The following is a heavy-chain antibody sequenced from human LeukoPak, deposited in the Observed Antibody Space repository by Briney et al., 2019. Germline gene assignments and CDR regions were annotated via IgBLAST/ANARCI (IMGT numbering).Heavy chain of an antibody. CDR2: ISYDGSNK. CDR1: GFTFSTYA. Sequence: AGGSLRLSCAASGFTFSTYAMHWVRQAPGKGLEWVAVISYDGSNKYYADSVKGRFTISRDNSKNTLYLQMNSLRAEDTAVYYCARDNNFDWLLHYYYMDVWGKGTTVTVSS. CDR3: ARDNNFDWLLHYYYMDV. V-gene: IGHV3-30*04. J-gene: IGHJ6*03. D-gene: IGHD3-9*01.